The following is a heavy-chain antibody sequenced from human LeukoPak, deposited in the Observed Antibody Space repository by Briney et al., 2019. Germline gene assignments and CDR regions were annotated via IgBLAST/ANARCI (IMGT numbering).Heavy chain of an antibody. CDR3: ARGISELDY. Sequence: PGGSLRLSCAASGFTFSIYGMSWVRQAPGRGLEWVSAMSGSGGSTYYADSVKGRFTISRDNAKNSLYLQMNSLRAEDTAVYYCARGISELDYWGQGTLVTVSS. CDR1: GFTFSIYG. J-gene: IGHJ4*02. V-gene: IGHV3-23*01. CDR2: MSGSGGST. D-gene: IGHD3-3*02.